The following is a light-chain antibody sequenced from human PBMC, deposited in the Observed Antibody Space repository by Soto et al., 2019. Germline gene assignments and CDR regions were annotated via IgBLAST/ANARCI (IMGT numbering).Light chain of an antibody. V-gene: IGKV3-15*01. J-gene: IGKJ1*01. CDR1: QSVRTN. CDR3: QQFNSWPPT. CDR2: DAS. Sequence: EIVMTQSPATMSVSPGERATLSCRASQSVRTNLAWYQQKPGQAPRLLIYDASTRPTGIPARFSGSGSGTEFTLTISSLQSEDFAVYYCQQFNSWPPTFGQGTKVEIK.